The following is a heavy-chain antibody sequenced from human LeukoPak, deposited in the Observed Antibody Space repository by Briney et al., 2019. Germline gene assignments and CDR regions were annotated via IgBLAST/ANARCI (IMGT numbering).Heavy chain of an antibody. CDR1: GFTVSSNY. Sequence: GGSLRLSCAASGFTVSSNYMSWVRQAPGKGLEWVSSISSSSSYIYYADSVKGRFTISRDNAKNSLYLQMNSLRAEDTAVYYCATLDYDFWSGYYPNWFDPWGQGTLVTVSS. CDR3: ATLDYDFWSGYYPNWFDP. J-gene: IGHJ5*02. V-gene: IGHV3-21*01. CDR2: ISSSSSYI. D-gene: IGHD3-3*01.